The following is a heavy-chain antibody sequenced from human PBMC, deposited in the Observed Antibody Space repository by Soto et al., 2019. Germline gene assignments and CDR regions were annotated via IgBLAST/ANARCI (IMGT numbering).Heavy chain of an antibody. Sequence: EVQLVESGGGLVKPGGSLRLSCAASGFTFSSYSMNWVRQAPGKGLEWVSSISSSSSYIYYADSVKGRFTISRDNAKKSLYLQMNSLRAEDTAVYYCAREVSEIAAAGYRYYYYMDVWGKGTTVTVSS. D-gene: IGHD6-13*01. CDR2: ISSSSSYI. CDR1: GFTFSSYS. V-gene: IGHV3-21*01. CDR3: AREVSEIAAAGYRYYYYMDV. J-gene: IGHJ6*03.